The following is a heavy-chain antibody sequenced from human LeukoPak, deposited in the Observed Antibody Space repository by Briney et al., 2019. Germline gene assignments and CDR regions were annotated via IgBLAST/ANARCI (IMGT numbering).Heavy chain of an antibody. CDR2: IRYDGSDK. CDR3: ARNYDILTGLDAFDI. J-gene: IGHJ3*02. CDR1: GFTFSSYG. Sequence: GGSLRLSCAASGFTFSSYGMHWVRQAPGKGLEWVSFIRYDGSDKYYADSVRGRFTISRDNSKNSLYLQMNSLRAEDTAVYYCARNYDILTGLDAFDIWGQGTMVTVSS. D-gene: IGHD3-9*01. V-gene: IGHV3-30*02.